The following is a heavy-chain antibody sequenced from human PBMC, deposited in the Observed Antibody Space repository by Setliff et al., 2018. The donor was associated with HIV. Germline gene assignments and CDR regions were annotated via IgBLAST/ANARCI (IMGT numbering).Heavy chain of an antibody. J-gene: IGHJ4*02. CDR2: INHSGIT. Sequence: SETLSLTCVVYGGSFTNFYWSWIRQPPGKGLECIGEINHSGITNYNPSLKSRVTISVDTPISTAYMEIKKLTSDDTAVYYCARDNRTGYSGGWPLDYWGQGTVVTVSS. CDR1: GGSFTNFY. V-gene: IGHV4-34*01. CDR3: ARDNRTGYSGGWPLDY. D-gene: IGHD5-12*01.